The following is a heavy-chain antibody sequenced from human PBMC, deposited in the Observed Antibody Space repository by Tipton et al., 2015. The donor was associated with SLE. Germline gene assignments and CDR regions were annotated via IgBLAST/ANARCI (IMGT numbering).Heavy chain of an antibody. J-gene: IGHJ2*01. V-gene: IGHV3-30*02. CDR2: IRFDGDNK. D-gene: IGHD2-15*01. CDR1: GFTFSNYG. Sequence: SLISCAASGFTFSNYGLSWVRQSPGKGLEWVAFIRFDGDNKYYADSVKGRLTISRDNSKNTLYLQMSSLRPEDTAVYYCAKIGGAIHWYFDVWGRGTLVTVSS. CDR3: AKIGGAIHWYFDV.